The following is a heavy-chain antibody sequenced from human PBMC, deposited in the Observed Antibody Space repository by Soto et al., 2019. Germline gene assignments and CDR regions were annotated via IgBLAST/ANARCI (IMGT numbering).Heavy chain of an antibody. CDR3: ARDLTYFDILTGYERYYGMDV. CDR1: GGSISSYY. J-gene: IGHJ6*02. D-gene: IGHD3-9*01. V-gene: IGHV4-59*01. CDR2: IYYSGST. Sequence: PSETQSLTCPVSGGSISSYYWSWFRQPPVKGLECIGYIYYSGSTNYNPSLKSRVTISVDTSKNQFSLKLSSVTAADTAVYYCARDLTYFDILTGYERYYGMDVWGQGTTVTVSS.